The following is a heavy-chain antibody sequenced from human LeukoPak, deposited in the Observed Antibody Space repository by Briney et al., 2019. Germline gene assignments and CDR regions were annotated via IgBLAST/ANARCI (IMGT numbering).Heavy chain of an antibody. CDR3: ARVFRRGVVADY. CDR1: GGSISSYY. J-gene: IGHJ4*02. D-gene: IGHD3-3*01. CDR2: IYYSGST. Sequence: PSETLSLTCTVSGGSISSYYWSWIRQPPGKGLEWIGYIYYSGSTNYNPSLKSRVTISVDTSKNQFSLKLSSVTAADTAVYYCARVFRRGVVADYWGQGILVTVSS. V-gene: IGHV4-59*01.